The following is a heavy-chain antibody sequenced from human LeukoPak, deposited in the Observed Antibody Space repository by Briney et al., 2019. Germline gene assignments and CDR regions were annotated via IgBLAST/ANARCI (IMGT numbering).Heavy chain of an antibody. J-gene: IGHJ4*02. V-gene: IGHV3-9*01. CDR3: AKDVSKRTFEYSSLDY. CDR1: GFTFDDYA. D-gene: IGHD6-6*01. CDR2: ISWNSGSI. Sequence: PPGGSLRLSCAASGFTFDDYAMHWVRQAPGKGLEWVSGISWNSGSIGYADSVKGRFTISRDNAKNSLYLQMNSLRAEDTALYYCAKDVSKRTFEYSSLDYWGQGTLVTVSS.